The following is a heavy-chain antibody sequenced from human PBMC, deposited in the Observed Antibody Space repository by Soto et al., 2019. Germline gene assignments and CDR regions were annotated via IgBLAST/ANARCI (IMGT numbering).Heavy chain of an antibody. V-gene: IGHV5-51*01. Sequence: GESLTISCMGSGYSFTSYWLGWVRQMPGKGLDCMGMIYPGDSDTRYSPSFQGQVTISPDKCNSTAYLQWSSRKASDTAMYYCARHLGPDYGDFWQPNGCWGQGTLVTVSS. CDR2: IYPGDSDT. D-gene: IGHD4-17*01. CDR3: ARHLGPDYGDFWQPNGC. J-gene: IGHJ4*02. CDR1: GYSFTSYW.